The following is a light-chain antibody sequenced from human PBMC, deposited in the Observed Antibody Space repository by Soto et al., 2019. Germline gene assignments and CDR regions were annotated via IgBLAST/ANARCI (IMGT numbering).Light chain of an antibody. Sequence: EVVLTQSPGTLSLPPEERAALSCGASQSVGSSYLAWYQQKPGQAPRLLIYGASSRATGIPDRFSGSGSGTDFTLTISRLEPEDFAVYYCQQYVSSQITFGQGTRLEIK. CDR3: QQYVSSQIT. CDR1: QSVGSSY. V-gene: IGKV3-20*01. J-gene: IGKJ5*01. CDR2: GAS.